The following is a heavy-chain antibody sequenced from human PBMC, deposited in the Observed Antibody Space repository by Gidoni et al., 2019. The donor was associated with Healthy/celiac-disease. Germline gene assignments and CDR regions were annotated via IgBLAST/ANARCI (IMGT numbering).Heavy chain of an antibody. CDR1: GGSFSGYY. Sequence: QVQLQQWGAGLLKPSETLSLTCAVYGGSFSGYYWSWIRQPPGKGLEWIGEINHSGSTNYNPSLKSRVTISVDTSKNQFSLKLSSVTAADTAVYYCARGGGVRDAFDIWGQGTMVTVSS. CDR3: ARGGGVRDAFDI. J-gene: IGHJ3*02. CDR2: INHSGST. D-gene: IGHD3-16*01. V-gene: IGHV4-34*01.